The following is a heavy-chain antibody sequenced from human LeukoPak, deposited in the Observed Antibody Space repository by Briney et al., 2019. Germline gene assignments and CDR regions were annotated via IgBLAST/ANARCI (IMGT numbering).Heavy chain of an antibody. CDR3: ARDPRTYCSSNITSCRGYY. J-gene: IGHJ4*02. Sequence: ASVKVSCKASGYTFTGYYMDWVRQAPGQGLEWIGWINPKSGDTNYAQKFQGRVTMTRDTSVSTAYMELSGLRSDDTAVYYCARDPRTYCSSNITSCRGYYWGQGTLVTVSS. D-gene: IGHD2-2*01. V-gene: IGHV1-2*02. CDR2: INPKSGDT. CDR1: GYTFTGYY.